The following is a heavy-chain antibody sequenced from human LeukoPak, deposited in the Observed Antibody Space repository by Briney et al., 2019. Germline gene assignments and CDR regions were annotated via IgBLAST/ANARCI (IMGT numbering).Heavy chain of an antibody. CDR2: ISGSGGST. J-gene: IGHJ4*02. D-gene: IGHD3-22*01. CDR3: ATGTHDSSGYPFDY. CDR1: GFTFSSYA. V-gene: IGHV3-23*01. Sequence: GGSLRLSCAASGFTFSSYAMSWVRQAPGKGLEWVSAISGSGGSTYYADSVKGRFTISRDNSKNTLYLQMNSLRAEDTAVYYCATGTHDSSGYPFDYWGQGTLVTVSS.